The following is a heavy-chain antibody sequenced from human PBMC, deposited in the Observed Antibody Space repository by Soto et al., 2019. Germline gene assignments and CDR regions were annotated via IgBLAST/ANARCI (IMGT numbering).Heavy chain of an antibody. CDR1: GFTFSSYG. Sequence: GGSLRLSCAASGFTFSSYGMHWVRQAPGKGLEWVAVIWYDGSNKYYADSVKGRFTISRDNSKNTLYLQMNSLGAEDTAVYYCARDSGGYSYGYLYYYYYGMDVWGQGTTVTVSS. CDR3: ARDSGGYSYGYLYYYYYGMDV. D-gene: IGHD5-18*01. V-gene: IGHV3-33*01. J-gene: IGHJ6*02. CDR2: IWYDGSNK.